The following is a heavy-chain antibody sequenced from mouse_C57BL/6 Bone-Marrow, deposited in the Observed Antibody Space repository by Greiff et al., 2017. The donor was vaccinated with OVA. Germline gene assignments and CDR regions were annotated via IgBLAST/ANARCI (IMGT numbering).Heavy chain of an antibody. V-gene: IGHV1-15*01. CDR3: TRGYSNYYAMDY. D-gene: IGHD2-5*01. Sequence: VQLQQSGAELLRPGASVTLSCKVSGYTFTDYEMHWVKPTPVHGLEWIGAIDPETGGTAYNQKFKGKAILPADKSSSTAYMELRSLTSEDSAVYYCTRGYSNYYAMDYWGQGTSVTVSS. J-gene: IGHJ4*01. CDR2: IDPETGGT. CDR1: GYTFTDYE.